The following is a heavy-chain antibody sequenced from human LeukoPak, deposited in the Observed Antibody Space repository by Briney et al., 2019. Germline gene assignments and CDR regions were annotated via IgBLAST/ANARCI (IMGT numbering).Heavy chain of an antibody. D-gene: IGHD2-2*01. V-gene: IGHV3-7*01. CDR3: AGVCSSTTCYLGVRGDY. Sequence: GGSLRLSCAASGFTFSSYWMSWVRQAPGKGLEWVANIKEDGSEKYYVDSVKGRFTTSRDNAKNSLYLQMNSLRAEDTAVYYCAGVCSSTTCYLGVRGDYWGQGTLVTVSS. J-gene: IGHJ4*02. CDR1: GFTFSSYW. CDR2: IKEDGSEK.